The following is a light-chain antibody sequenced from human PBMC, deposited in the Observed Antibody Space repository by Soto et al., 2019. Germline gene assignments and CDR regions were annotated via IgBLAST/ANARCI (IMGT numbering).Light chain of an antibody. Sequence: EILLTQSPATLSLSPGARPTLSGRSSQSVSNFLAWYQQKPGQAPRLLIYDASNRATGIPARFSGSGSGTDFTLTIRSLEPEDFAIYYCQQRTNWPLTTFGHGTRLDIK. CDR2: DAS. V-gene: IGKV3-11*01. CDR3: QQRTNWPLTT. CDR1: QSVSNF. J-gene: IGKJ5*01.